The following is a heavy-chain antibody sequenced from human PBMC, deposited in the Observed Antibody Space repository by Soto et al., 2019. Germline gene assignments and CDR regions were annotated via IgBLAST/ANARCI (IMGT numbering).Heavy chain of an antibody. CDR1: GFTLSTFA. Sequence: GGSLRLSCAASGFTLSTFAMSWVRQAPGKGLEWVSSISVSGSDDSTYFADSVKGRFTISRDNSKNTLYLQMNSLRAEDTAIYYCAKELYYDSSGYADYWGQGTLVTVSS. V-gene: IGHV3-23*01. J-gene: IGHJ4*02. CDR2: ISVSGSDDST. CDR3: AKELYYDSSGYADY. D-gene: IGHD3-22*01.